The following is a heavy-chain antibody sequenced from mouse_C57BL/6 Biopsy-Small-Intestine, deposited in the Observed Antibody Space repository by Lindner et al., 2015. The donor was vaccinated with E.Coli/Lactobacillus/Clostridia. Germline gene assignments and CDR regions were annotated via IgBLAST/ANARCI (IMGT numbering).Heavy chain of an antibody. CDR3: ARDGSSPWFAY. J-gene: IGHJ3*01. Sequence: VQLQESGPELVKPGDSVKISCKASGYSFTGYFMNWVMQSHGKSLERIGRINPYNGDTFYNQKFKGKATLTVDKSSSTAHMELRSLTSEDSAVYYCARDGSSPWFAYWGQGTLVTVSA. V-gene: IGHV1-20*01. CDR1: GYSFTGYF. D-gene: IGHD1-1*01. CDR2: INPYNGDT.